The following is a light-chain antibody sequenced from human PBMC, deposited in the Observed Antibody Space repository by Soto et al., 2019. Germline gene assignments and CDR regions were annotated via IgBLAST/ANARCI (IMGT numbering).Light chain of an antibody. CDR2: KAS. CDR3: QHYNSYSEA. CDR1: QTISSW. J-gene: IGKJ1*01. Sequence: DIQMTQSPSTLSVSVGDRVTMTCRASQTISSWLAWYQQKPGKAPKLLIYKASSLESGVPSRFSGSGSGTEFTLTISSLQPDDFATYYCQHYNSYSEAFGQGTKVDIK. V-gene: IGKV1-5*03.